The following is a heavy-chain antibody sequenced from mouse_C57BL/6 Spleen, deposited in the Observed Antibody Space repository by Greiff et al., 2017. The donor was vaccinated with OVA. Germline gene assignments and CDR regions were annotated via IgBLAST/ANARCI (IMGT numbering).Heavy chain of an antibody. V-gene: IGHV5-12*01. Sequence: EVQRVESGGGLVQPGGSLKLSCAASGFTFSDYYMYWVRQTPEKRLEWVAYISNGGGSTYYPDTVKGRFTISRDNAKNTLYLQMSRLKSEDTAMYYCASVIYYDYGGAMDYWGQGTSVTVSS. CDR3: ASVIYYDYGGAMDY. CDR1: GFTFSDYY. J-gene: IGHJ4*01. D-gene: IGHD2-4*01. CDR2: ISNGGGST.